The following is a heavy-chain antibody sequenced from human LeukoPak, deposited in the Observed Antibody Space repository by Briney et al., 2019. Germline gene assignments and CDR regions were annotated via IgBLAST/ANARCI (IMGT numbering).Heavy chain of an antibody. CDR3: AGVPVVVAAKLTYYYYYGMDV. V-gene: IGHV1-69*13. CDR2: IIPIFGTA. Sequence: GASVKVSCKASGGTFSSYAISWVRQAPGQGLEWMGGIIPIFGTANYAQKFQGRVTITADESTSTAYMELSSLRSEDTAVYYCAGVPVVVAAKLTYYYYYGMDVWGQGTTVTVSS. D-gene: IGHD2-15*01. J-gene: IGHJ6*02. CDR1: GGTFSSYA.